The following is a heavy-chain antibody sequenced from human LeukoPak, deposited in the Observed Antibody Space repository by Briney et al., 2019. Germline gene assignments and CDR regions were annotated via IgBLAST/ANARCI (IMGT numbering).Heavy chain of an antibody. CDR1: NDSIRSHY. D-gene: IGHD4-23*01. J-gene: IGHJ5*02. V-gene: IGHV4-59*11. Sequence: SETLSLTCTVSNDSIRSHYWSWIRQPPGKGLEWIGYIYYSGSTNYNPSLKSRVTISVDTSKNQFSLKLSSVTAADTAVYYCAREGCNSHWFDPWGQGTLVTVSS. CDR3: AREGCNSHWFDP. CDR2: IYYSGST.